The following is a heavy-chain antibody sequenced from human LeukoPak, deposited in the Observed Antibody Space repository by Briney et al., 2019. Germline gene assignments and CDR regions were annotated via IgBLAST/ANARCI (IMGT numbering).Heavy chain of an antibody. J-gene: IGHJ4*02. CDR2: MSPNNGKT. D-gene: IGHD6-19*01. Sequence: ASVKVSCKASGFKFTGYDINWVRQASGRGLEWMGWMSPNNGKTGYAQKFQGRVTMTRDTSTSTAYMELRGLISEDTAVYYCARERSSGSRPMYYFDYWGQGTLVTVSS. V-gene: IGHV1-8*01. CDR1: GFKFTGYD. CDR3: ARERSSGSRPMYYFDY.